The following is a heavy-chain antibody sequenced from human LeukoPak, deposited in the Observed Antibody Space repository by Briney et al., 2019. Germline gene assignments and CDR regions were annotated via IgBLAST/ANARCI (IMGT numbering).Heavy chain of an antibody. J-gene: IGHJ4*02. V-gene: IGHV3-30*18. Sequence: PGGSLRLSCAASGFTFSSYGMHWVRQAPGKGLEWVAVISYDGSNKYYADSVQGRFTISRDNSKNTLYLQMNSLRAEDTAVYYCAKETQFGGVIVTNFDYWGQGTLVTVSS. CDR1: GFTFSSYG. D-gene: IGHD3-16*02. CDR2: ISYDGSNK. CDR3: AKETQFGGVIVTNFDY.